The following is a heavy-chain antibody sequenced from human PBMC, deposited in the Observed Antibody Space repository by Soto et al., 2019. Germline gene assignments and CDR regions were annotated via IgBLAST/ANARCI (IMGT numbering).Heavy chain of an antibody. CDR3: AVGSTYYYDSSGYYFHYYYGMDV. Sequence: ASVKVSCKASGGTFSSYAISWVRQAPGQGLEWMGGIIPIFGTANYAQKFQGRVTITADKSTSTAYMELSSLRSEDTAVYYCAVGSTYYYDSSGYYFHYYYGMDVWGQGTTVTVSS. V-gene: IGHV1-69*06. CDR2: IIPIFGTA. CDR1: GGTFSSYA. D-gene: IGHD3-22*01. J-gene: IGHJ6*02.